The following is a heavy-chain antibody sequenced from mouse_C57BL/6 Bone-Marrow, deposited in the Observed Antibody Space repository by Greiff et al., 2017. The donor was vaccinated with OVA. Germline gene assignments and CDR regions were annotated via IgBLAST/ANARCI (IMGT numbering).Heavy chain of an antibody. CDR1: GFTFSDYY. D-gene: IGHD1-1*01. V-gene: IGHV5-16*01. CDR3: ARDRWYYGSRYYAMDY. J-gene: IGHJ4*01. Sequence: EVKLVESEGGLVQPGSSMKLSCTASGFTFSDYYMAWVRQVPEKGLEWVANINYDGSSTYYLDSLKSRFIISRDNAKNILYLQMSSLKSEDTATYYCARDRWYYGSRYYAMDYWGQGTSVTVSS. CDR2: INYDGSST.